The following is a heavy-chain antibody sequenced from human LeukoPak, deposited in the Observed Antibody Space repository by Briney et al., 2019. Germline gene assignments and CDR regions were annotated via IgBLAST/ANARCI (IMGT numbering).Heavy chain of an antibody. CDR3: ARGASRSFDY. CDR2: MNPNSGNT. CDR1: GYTFTVYD. J-gene: IGHJ4*02. V-gene: IGHV1-8*03. Sequence: ASVKVSCKASGYTFTVYDINWVRQATGQGLEGRGWMNPNSGNTGYAQKFQGRVTFTRDTSISRAYMELSSLRSEDTAVYYCARGASRSFDYWGQGTLVTVSS.